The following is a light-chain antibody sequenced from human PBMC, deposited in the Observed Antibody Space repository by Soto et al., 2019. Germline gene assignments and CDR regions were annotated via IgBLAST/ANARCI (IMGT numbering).Light chain of an antibody. CDR1: SSDVGGYNY. V-gene: IGLV2-14*01. CDR2: DVS. Sequence: QSVLTQPASVSGSPGQSITISCTGTSSDVGGYNYVSWYQQHPGKAPKLMIYDVSNRPSGVSNRFSGSKSGNTASLTISGLQAEDEADYYSTSSTSSSLPRHVFGPGTKVTAL. CDR3: TSSTSSSLPRHV. J-gene: IGLJ1*01.